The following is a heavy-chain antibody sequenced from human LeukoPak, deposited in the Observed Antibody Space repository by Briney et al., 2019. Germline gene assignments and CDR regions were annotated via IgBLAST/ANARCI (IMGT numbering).Heavy chain of an antibody. CDR1: GFTFSSYS. CDR3: ARAGIAGFDC. Sequence: PGGSLRLSCAASGFTFSSYSMNWVRQAPGRGLEWVSSISSSSSYIYYADSVKGRFTISRDNAKNSLYLQMNSLRAEDTAVYYCARAGIAGFDCWGQGTLVTVSS. CDR2: ISSSSSYI. V-gene: IGHV3-21*01. D-gene: IGHD6-13*01. J-gene: IGHJ4*02.